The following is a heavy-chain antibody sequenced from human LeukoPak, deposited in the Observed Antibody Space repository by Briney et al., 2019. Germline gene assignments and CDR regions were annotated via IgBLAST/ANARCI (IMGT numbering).Heavy chain of an antibody. J-gene: IGHJ4*02. Sequence: GGSLRLSCAASGFTFTNFDMSWLRQAPGRGLEWVSSISRSSGSILYADSLKGRFTISRDNAKKSLYLQMNSLRAEDTAVYYFARDLQGRYSPFDYWGEGTLVTVPS. CDR1: GFTFTNFD. CDR2: ISRSSGSI. CDR3: ARDLQGRYSPFDY. V-gene: IGHV3-21*04. D-gene: IGHD1-26*01.